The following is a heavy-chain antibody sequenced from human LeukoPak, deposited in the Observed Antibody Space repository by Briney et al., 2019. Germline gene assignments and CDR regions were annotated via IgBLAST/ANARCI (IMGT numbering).Heavy chain of an antibody. V-gene: IGHV1-46*01. CDR3: ARDKEGYSYGYHWAFYNWFDP. J-gene: IGHJ5*02. CDR2: INPSGGST. D-gene: IGHD5-18*01. CDR1: GYTFTSYY. Sequence: GASVKVSCKASGYTFTSYYMHWVRQAPGQGLEWMGIINPSGGSTSYAQKFQGRVTMTRGMSTSTVYMELSSLRSEDTAVYYCARDKEGYSYGYHWAFYNWFDPWGQGTLVTVSS.